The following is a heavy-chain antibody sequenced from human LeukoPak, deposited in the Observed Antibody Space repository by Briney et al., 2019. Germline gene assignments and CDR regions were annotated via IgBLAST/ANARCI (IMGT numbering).Heavy chain of an antibody. CDR3: AKDRPGDYSIYWYFDL. Sequence: PGGSLRLSCAASGFTFNNCAMSWVRQAPGKGLEWVSGISESGSSTDYADSVKGRFTISRDNSKNTLYLQMDSLRAEDTAIYHCAKDRPGDYSIYWYFDLWGRGTLVTVSS. V-gene: IGHV3-23*01. D-gene: IGHD4-11*01. J-gene: IGHJ2*01. CDR1: GFTFNNCA. CDR2: ISESGSST.